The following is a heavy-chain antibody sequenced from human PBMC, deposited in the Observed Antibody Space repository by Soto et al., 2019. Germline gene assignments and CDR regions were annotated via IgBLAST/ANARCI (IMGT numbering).Heavy chain of an antibody. CDR2: IWYDGSNK. CDR3: ARDRGSSWYGNWFDP. J-gene: IGHJ5*02. Sequence: QVQLVESGGGVVQPGRSLRLSCAASGFTFSSYGMHWVRQAPGKGLEWVAVIWYDGSNKYYADSVKGRFTISRDNSKNTLYLPMNSLRAEDTAVYYCARDRGSSWYGNWFDPWGQGTLVTVSS. D-gene: IGHD6-13*01. CDR1: GFTFSSYG. V-gene: IGHV3-33*01.